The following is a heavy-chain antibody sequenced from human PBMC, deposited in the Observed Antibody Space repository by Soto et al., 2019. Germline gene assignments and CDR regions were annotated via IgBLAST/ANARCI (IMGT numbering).Heavy chain of an antibody. D-gene: IGHD3-10*01. Sequence: PSETLSLTCTVSGGSISSYYWSWIRQPPGKGLEWIGYIYYSGYTYYNPSLKSRVTISKDTSKNLFSLKLSSVTAADTAVYYCARHLPYASASYAWFDPWGQGTLVTVSS. J-gene: IGHJ5*02. CDR3: ARHLPYASASYAWFDP. V-gene: IGHV4-59*04. CDR1: GGSISSYY. CDR2: IYYSGYT.